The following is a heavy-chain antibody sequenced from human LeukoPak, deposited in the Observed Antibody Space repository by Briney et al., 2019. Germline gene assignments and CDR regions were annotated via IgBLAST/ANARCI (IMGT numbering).Heavy chain of an antibody. J-gene: IGHJ4*02. CDR1: GFTFSSYA. CDR3: ARSRMVRGASDY. CDR2: ISGSGGST. V-gene: IGHV3-23*01. Sequence: GGSLRLSCAASGFTFSSYAMSWVRQAPGKGLEWVSAISGSGGSTYYADSVKGRFTISRDNSKNTLYLQMNSLRAEDTAVYYCARSRMVRGASDYWGQGTLVTVSS. D-gene: IGHD3-10*01.